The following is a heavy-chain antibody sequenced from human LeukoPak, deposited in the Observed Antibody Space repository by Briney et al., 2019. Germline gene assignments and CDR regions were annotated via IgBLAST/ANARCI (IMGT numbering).Heavy chain of an antibody. CDR2: IKSKTDGGTT. CDR1: GFTFSNAW. Sequence: GGSLRLSRAASGFTFSNAWMSWVRQAPGKGLEWVGRIKSKTDGGTTDYAAPVKGRFTISRDDSEDTLYLQMNSLKTEDTAVYYCITVTIAVAGTLGWGQGTLVTVSS. V-gene: IGHV3-15*01. J-gene: IGHJ4*02. D-gene: IGHD6-19*01. CDR3: ITVTIAVAGTLG.